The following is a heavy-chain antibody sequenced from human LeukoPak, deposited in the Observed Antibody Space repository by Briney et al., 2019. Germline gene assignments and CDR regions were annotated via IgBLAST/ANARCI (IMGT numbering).Heavy chain of an antibody. CDR3: ARRMVRGVRREPFDY. J-gene: IGHJ4*02. D-gene: IGHD3-10*01. CDR2: IYYSGST. CDR1: GGSISSSSYY. V-gene: IGHV4-39*01. Sequence: SETLSLTCTVSGGSISSSSYYWGWIRQPPGKGLEWIGSIYYSGSTYYNSSLKSRVTISVDTSKNQFSLKLSSVTAADTAVYYCARRMVRGVRREPFDYWGQGTLVTVSS.